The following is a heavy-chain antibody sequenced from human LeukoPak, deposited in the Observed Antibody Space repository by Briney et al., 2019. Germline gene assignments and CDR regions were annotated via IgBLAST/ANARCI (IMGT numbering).Heavy chain of an antibody. Sequence: SQTLSLTCVISGDSVSNTAAGWSWIRQSPSRGLEWLGRIYYGPQYRTQWFDDYAVSVRSRISINPDTSKNQFSLQLNSVTPEDTAIYYCARGGLVRVTINSLIAFDVWGQGTMVTVSS. D-gene: IGHD3/OR15-3a*01. V-gene: IGHV6-1*01. CDR2: IYYGPQYRTQWFD. CDR1: GDSVSNTAAG. CDR3: ARGGLVRVTINSLIAFDV. J-gene: IGHJ3*01.